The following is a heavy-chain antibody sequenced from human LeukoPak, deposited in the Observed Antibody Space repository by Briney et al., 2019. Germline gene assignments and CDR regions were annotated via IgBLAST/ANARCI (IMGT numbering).Heavy chain of an antibody. CDR3: AKAPYGDYTLDFDY. D-gene: IGHD4-17*01. V-gene: IGHV3-30*02. CDR1: GFIYSGHG. CDR2: IRYDGSDK. Sequence: PGGSLRLSCAASGFIYSGHGMHWVRQAPGMGLEWVAFIRYDGSDKYYADSVKGRFTISRDNPKNALYLQMNSLRADDTGVYYCAKAPYGDYTLDFDYWGQGTLVTVSS. J-gene: IGHJ4*02.